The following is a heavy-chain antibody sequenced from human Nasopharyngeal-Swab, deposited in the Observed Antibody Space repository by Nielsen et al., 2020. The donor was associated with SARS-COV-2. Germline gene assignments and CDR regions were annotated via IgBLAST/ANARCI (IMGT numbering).Heavy chain of an antibody. J-gene: IGHJ6*02. CDR2: INPNSGGT. CDR1: GYTFTGYY. V-gene: IGHV1-2*06. Sequence: ASVKVSCKASGYTFTGYYMHWVRQAPGHGLEWMGRINPNSGGTNYAQKLQGRVTMTTDTSTSTAYMELRSLRSDDTAVYYCATEGKAEWYYYYYGMDVWGQGTTVTVSS. CDR3: ATEGKAEWYYYYYGMDV. D-gene: IGHD6-13*01.